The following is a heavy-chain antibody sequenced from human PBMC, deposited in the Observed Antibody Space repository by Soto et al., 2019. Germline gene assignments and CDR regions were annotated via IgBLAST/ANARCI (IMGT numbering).Heavy chain of an antibody. CDR2: IYYSGST. Sequence: SETLSLTCTISGGSISSYYWSWMRQPPGKGLEWIGYIYYSGSTNYNPSLKSRVTISVDTSKNQFSLKLSSVTAADTAVYYCARVRRYSSRPDAFDIWGQGTMLTVSS. CDR1: GGSISSYY. J-gene: IGHJ3*02. CDR3: ARVRRYSSRPDAFDI. V-gene: IGHV4-59*01. D-gene: IGHD6-13*01.